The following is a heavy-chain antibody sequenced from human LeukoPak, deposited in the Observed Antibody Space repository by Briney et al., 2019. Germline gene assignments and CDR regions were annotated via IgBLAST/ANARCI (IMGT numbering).Heavy chain of an antibody. D-gene: IGHD4-17*01. V-gene: IGHV4-31*03. J-gene: IGHJ4*02. Sequence: SETLSLTCTVSGGSISSGGYYWSWIRQHPGKGLEWIGYIYYSGSTYYNPSLKSRVTISVDTSKNQFSLKLSSVTAADTAVYYCARNLYTVTYFDYWGQGTLVTASS. CDR1: GGSISSGGYY. CDR2: IYYSGST. CDR3: ARNLYTVTYFDY.